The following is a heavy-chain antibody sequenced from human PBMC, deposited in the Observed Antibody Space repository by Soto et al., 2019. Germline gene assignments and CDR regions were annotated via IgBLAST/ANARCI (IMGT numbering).Heavy chain of an antibody. CDR1: GSTFTSYG. V-gene: IGHV1-18*01. Sequence: ASVNVSCKASGSTFTSYGISWVRQAPGQGLEWMGWISAYNGNTNYAQKLQGRVTMTRDTSTSTVYMELSSLRSEDTAVYYCARGFAYRDSTFWNYYCDYWGQGTPVTVSS. J-gene: IGHJ4*02. CDR3: ARGFAYRDSTFWNYYCDY. CDR2: ISAYNGNT. D-gene: IGHD3-3*01.